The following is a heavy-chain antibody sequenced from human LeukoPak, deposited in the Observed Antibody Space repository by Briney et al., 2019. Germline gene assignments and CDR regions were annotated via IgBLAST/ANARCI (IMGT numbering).Heavy chain of an antibody. V-gene: IGHV4-61*02. J-gene: IGHJ5*02. CDR3: ARGSLTVDP. CDR2: VSSSGST. CDR1: GASISRGTYY. Sequence: PSETLSLTCSVSGASISRGTYYWSWIRQPAGKGLEWIGRVSSSGSTNYNPSLNSRVTISLDTSKNQFSLNLNSVTAADTAVYFCARGSLTVDPWDQGTLVTVSS.